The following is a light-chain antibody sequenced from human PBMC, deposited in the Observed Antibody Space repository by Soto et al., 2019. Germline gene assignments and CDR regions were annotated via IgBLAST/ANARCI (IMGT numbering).Light chain of an antibody. CDR3: QQYGSWHYT. Sequence: EIMLTQSPGTLSLSPGERATLSCRASQSFSSSYLACYQHKPGQAPRLLIYGTSSRATGIPDRFSGSQSGTDFTLTISRLEPEDFAVYYCQQYGSWHYTFGQGTKVEIK. V-gene: IGKV3-20*01. J-gene: IGKJ2*01. CDR1: QSFSSSY. CDR2: GTS.